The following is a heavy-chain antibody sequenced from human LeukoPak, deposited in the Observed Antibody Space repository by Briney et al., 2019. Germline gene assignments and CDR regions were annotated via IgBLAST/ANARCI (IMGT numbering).Heavy chain of an antibody. J-gene: IGHJ5*02. CDR3: ARGRGSDYYDDAFDP. Sequence: GGSLRLSCAASGFTVSRNYMSWVRQAPGKGLEWVSYISSSGSTIYYADSVKGRFTISRDNAKNSLYLQMNSLRAEDTAVYYCARGRGSDYYDDAFDPWGQGTLVTVSS. D-gene: IGHD3-22*01. V-gene: IGHV3-11*04. CDR1: GFTVSRNY. CDR2: ISSSGSTI.